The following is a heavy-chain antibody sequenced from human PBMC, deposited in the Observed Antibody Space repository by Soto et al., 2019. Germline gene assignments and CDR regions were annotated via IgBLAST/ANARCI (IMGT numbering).Heavy chain of an antibody. J-gene: IGHJ4*02. Sequence: EVQLVESGGGLVQPGGSLRLSCAASGFPFSSYWMSWVRQAPGKGLEWVATIKQDGTETYYLDSVKGRFTISRDNAKTSLYLQMNSLRAEDTAVYHCASYSYVSGSRSFDYWGQGTLVTVSS. CDR3: ASYSYVSGSRSFDY. CDR1: GFPFSSYW. CDR2: IKQDGTET. V-gene: IGHV3-7*05. D-gene: IGHD3-10*01.